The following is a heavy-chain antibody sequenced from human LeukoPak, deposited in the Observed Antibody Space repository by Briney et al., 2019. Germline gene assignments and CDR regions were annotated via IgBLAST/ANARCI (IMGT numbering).Heavy chain of an antibody. D-gene: IGHD6-19*01. V-gene: IGHV3-48*01. CDR2: ISSSSSTI. CDR1: GFTLSSYS. CDR3: ARYSSGWYLGRYFDY. Sequence: GGSLRLSCAASGFTLSSYSMNWVRQAPGKGLEWVSYISSSSSTIYYADSVKGRFTISRDNAKNSLYLQMNSLRAEDTAVYYCARYSSGWYLGRYFDYWGQGTLVTVSS. J-gene: IGHJ4*02.